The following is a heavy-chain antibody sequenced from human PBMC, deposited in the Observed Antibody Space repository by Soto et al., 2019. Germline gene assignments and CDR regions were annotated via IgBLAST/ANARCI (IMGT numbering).Heavy chain of an antibody. D-gene: IGHD2-15*01. CDR3: ARSGIYCSGGSCYRGGFDI. CDR1: GFTVSSNY. Sequence: GGSLRLSCAASGFTVSSNYMSWVRQAPGKGLEWVSYISSSAGTIYYADSVKGRFTISRDNAKNSLYLQMNSLRAEDTAVYYCARSGIYCSGGSCYRGGFDIWGQGTMVTVSS. V-gene: IGHV3-11*01. J-gene: IGHJ3*02. CDR2: ISSSAGTI.